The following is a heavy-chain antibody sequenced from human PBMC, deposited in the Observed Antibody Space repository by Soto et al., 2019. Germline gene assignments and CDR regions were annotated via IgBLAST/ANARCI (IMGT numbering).Heavy chain of an antibody. CDR1: GFSLSTSGVG. CDR3: AHRRFGFGGSWWFDP. V-gene: IGHV2-5*02. J-gene: IGHJ5*02. CDR2: IYWDDDK. Sequence: QITLKESGPTLVKPTQTLTLTCTFSGFSLSTSGVGVGWIRQPPGKALEWLAHIYWDDDKRFSPSLKSRHTNARDLSKXQVVLTMTNMDPVDTATYYCAHRRFGFGGSWWFDPWGQGTLVTVSS. D-gene: IGHD3-10*01.